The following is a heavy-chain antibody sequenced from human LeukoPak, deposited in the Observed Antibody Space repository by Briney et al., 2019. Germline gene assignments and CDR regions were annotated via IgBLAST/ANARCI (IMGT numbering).Heavy chain of an antibody. J-gene: IGHJ5*02. Sequence: AASVNVSSKASGYTFTSYAMHWVRPAPGQRLAWMGWINAGNGNTKYSQKFQGRVNITRDTSASTAYMELSSLRSEDTAVYYCARDHNYYGSGSYWVWFDPWGQGTLVTVSS. V-gene: IGHV1-3*01. CDR2: INAGNGNT. D-gene: IGHD3-10*01. CDR3: ARDHNYYGSGSYWVWFDP. CDR1: GYTFTSYA.